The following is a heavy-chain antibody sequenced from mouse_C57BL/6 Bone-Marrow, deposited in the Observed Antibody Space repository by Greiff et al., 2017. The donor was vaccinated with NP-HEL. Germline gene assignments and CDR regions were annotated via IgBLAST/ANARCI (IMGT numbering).Heavy chain of an antibody. CDR2: IHYDGIST. CDR1: GFTFSDYY. CDR3: AREGGLRRRTYAMDY. J-gene: IGHJ4*01. V-gene: IGHV5-16*01. Sequence: VESEGGLVPPGSSMTLSCTASGFTFSDYYMAWVRQVPEKGLEWVANIHYDGISTSYLDSLKSRFIISRDNAKNILYLQMSSLKSEDTATYYCAREGGLRRRTYAMDYWGQGTSVTVSS. D-gene: IGHD2-4*01.